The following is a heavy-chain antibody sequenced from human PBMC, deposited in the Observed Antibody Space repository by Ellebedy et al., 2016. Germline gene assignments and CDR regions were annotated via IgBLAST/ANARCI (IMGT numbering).Heavy chain of an antibody. CDR3: ARGARRDGYLVGFDY. J-gene: IGHJ4*02. CDR2: IHYSGTT. D-gene: IGHD5-24*01. V-gene: IGHV4-59*01. Sequence: GSLRLSXTVSDGSISAYYWNWIRQPPGNGLEWIGNIHYSGTTNYNPSLKSRFTISVDTSRNEFSLKVTSVTAADTAVYSCARGARRDGYLVGFDYWGQGILVIVSS. CDR1: DGSISAYY.